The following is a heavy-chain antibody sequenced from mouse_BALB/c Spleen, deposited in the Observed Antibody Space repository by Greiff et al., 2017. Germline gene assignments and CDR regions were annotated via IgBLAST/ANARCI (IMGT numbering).Heavy chain of an antibody. Sequence: VQLVESGPGLVAPSQCLSLSCTASGFTLTSYGVHWVRQTPGKGLEWLGVICAGGSTNYNSALLYRRSISTDNSTSHVFLQMNSLQTDDTAMYYCARDRDGDDALAYWGQGTLVTVSA. D-gene: IGHD2-3*01. J-gene: IGHJ3*01. CDR1: GFTLTSYG. CDR2: ICAGGST. V-gene: IGHV2-9*02. CDR3: ARDRDGDDALAY.